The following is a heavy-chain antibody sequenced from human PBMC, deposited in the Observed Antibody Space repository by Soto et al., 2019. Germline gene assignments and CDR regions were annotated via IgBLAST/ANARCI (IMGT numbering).Heavy chain of an antibody. Sequence: GGSLRLSCAASGFTFSSYWMSWVRQAPGKGLEWVANIKQDGSEKYYVDSVKGRFTISRDNAKNSLYLQMNSLGAEDTAVYYCARGELEFPTFVFDYWGQGTLVTVSS. CDR1: GFTFSSYW. D-gene: IGHD1-1*01. CDR3: ARGELEFPTFVFDY. CDR2: IKQDGSEK. J-gene: IGHJ4*02. V-gene: IGHV3-7*01.